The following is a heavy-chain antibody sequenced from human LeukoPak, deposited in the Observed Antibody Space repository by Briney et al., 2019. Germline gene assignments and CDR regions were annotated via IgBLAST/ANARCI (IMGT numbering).Heavy chain of an antibody. CDR1: GFTFCSFN. J-gene: IGHJ4*02. CDR3: AKNKLLQLEYYFDF. V-gene: IGHV3-30*18. D-gene: IGHD1-1*01. CDR2: ISYDGSNK. Sequence: PGGSLRLSCAASGFTFCSFNMHWVRQAPGKGLEWVAIISYDGSNKYYADSVKGRFTISRDNSKNTLYLQMNSLGAEDTAVYYCAKNKLLQLEYYFDFWGQGTLVTVSS.